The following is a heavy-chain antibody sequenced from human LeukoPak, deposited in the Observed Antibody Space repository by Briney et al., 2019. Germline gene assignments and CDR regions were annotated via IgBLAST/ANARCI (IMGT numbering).Heavy chain of an antibody. J-gene: IGHJ5*02. CDR3: ASGGEQLWPYGPFSP. D-gene: IGHD5-18*01. Sequence: SETLSLTCTVSGDSISSSSHYWGWIRQPPGKGLEWIGTFYYGGSTYHNPSLKSRVTISVDTSKNQFSLRLSSVTAADTALYYCASGGEQLWPYGPFSPWGQGTLVNVSP. CDR2: FYYGGST. V-gene: IGHV4-39*01. CDR1: GDSISSSSHY.